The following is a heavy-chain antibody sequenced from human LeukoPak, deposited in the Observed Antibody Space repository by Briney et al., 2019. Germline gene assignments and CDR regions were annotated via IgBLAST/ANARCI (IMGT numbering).Heavy chain of an antibody. J-gene: IGHJ6*02. CDR2: IYYSGST. D-gene: IGHD2-8*01. CDR3: ARSGTDDAPLMGLENYYYGMDV. Sequence: SETLSLTCTVSGGSISSYYWSWIRQPPGKGLEWIGYIYYSGSTNYNPSLKSRVTISVDTSKNQFSLKLSSVTAADTAVYYCARSGTDDAPLMGLENYYYGMDVWGQGTTVTVSS. V-gene: IGHV4-59*01. CDR1: GGSISSYY.